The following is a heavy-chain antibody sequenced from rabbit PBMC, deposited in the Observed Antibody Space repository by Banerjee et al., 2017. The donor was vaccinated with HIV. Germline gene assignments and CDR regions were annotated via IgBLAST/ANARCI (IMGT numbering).Heavy chain of an antibody. J-gene: IGHJ4*01. CDR2: IDPVFGST. V-gene: IGHV1S7*01. Sequence: QLKESGGGLVQPGGSLKLSCKASGFDFSSYYMSWVRQAPGKGLEWIGYIDPVFGSTYYASWVNGRFTISSHNAQNTLYLQLNSLTAADTATYFCARVYAGSSYLINLWGPGTLVTVS. CDR3: ARVYAGSSYLINL. CDR1: GFDFSSYY. D-gene: IGHD8-1*01.